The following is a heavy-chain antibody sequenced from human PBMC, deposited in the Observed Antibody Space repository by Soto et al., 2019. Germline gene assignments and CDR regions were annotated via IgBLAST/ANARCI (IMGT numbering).Heavy chain of an antibody. D-gene: IGHD2-15*01. V-gene: IGHV3-30-3*01. CDR2: ISYDGSNK. Sequence: GGSLRLSCAASGFTFSSYAMHWVRQAPGKGLEWVAVISYDGSNKYYADSVKGQFTISRDNSKNTLYLQMNSLRAEDTAVYYCARAGVVVVAATFIHWGQGTLVTVSS. J-gene: IGHJ4*02. CDR1: GFTFSSYA. CDR3: ARAGVVVVAATFIH.